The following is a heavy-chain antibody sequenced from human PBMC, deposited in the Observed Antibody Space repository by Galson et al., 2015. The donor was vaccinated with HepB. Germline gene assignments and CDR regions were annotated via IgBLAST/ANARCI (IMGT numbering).Heavy chain of an antibody. CDR3: ARPRSGGARRVSSSDY. D-gene: IGHD3-16*01. V-gene: IGHV3-30-3*01. CDR1: GFTFSSYA. CDR2: ISYDGSNK. Sequence: SLRLSCAASGFTFSSYAMHWVRQAPGKGLEWVAVISYDGSNKYYSDSVKGRFTISRDNSKNTLYLQMNSLRAEDTAVYYCARPRSGGARRVSSSDYCDHGTLVTVSS. J-gene: IGHJ4*01.